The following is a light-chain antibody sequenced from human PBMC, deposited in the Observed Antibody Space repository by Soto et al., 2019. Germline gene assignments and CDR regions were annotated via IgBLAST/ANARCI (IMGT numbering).Light chain of an antibody. CDR3: QHCGISPHT. V-gene: IGKV3-20*01. CDR2: GAS. CDR1: QSVSSSY. J-gene: IGKJ1*01. Sequence: EIVLTHSPGTLSLSPVERATLSFSSSQSVSSSYLAWYQQKPGQAPRLLIYGASSRAIGIPDRFSGSGSGTDFTLTISRLEPEDFAVYFCQHCGISPHTFGQGTKVDNK.